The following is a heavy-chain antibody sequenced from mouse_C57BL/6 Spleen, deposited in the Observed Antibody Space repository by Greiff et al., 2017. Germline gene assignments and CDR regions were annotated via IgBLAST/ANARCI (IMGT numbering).Heavy chain of an antibody. D-gene: IGHD4-1*01. V-gene: IGHV1-82*01. J-gene: IGHJ3*01. CDR2: IYPGDGDT. CDR1: GYAFSSSW. Sequence: QVQLQQSGPELVKPGASVKISCKASGYAFSSSWMNWVKQRPGKGLEWIGRIYPGDGDTTYNGKFKGKATLTADKSSSSAYMQLSILASEDSAVYFCAIWEFAYWGQGTLVTVAA. CDR3: AIWEFAY.